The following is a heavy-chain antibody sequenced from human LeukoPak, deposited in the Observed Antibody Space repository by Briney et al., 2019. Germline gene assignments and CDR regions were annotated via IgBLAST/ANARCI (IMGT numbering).Heavy chain of an antibody. D-gene: IGHD6-6*01. CDR3: AREERIAARPHYYYYMDV. J-gene: IGHJ6*03. CDR2: IRYDGSNK. CDR1: GFTFSSYG. Sequence: GGSLRLSCAASGFTFSSYGMHWVRQAPGKGLEWVAFIRYDGSNKYYADSVKGRFTISRDNAKNTLYLQMNSLRAEDTAVYYCAREERIAARPHYYYYMDVWGKGTTVTVSS. V-gene: IGHV3-30*02.